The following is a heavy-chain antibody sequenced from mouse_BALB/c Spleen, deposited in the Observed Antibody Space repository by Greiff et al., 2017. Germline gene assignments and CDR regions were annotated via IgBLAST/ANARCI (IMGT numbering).Heavy chain of an antibody. Sequence: VHVKQSGPELVKPGASVKISCKASGYSFTGYFMNWVMQSHGKSLEWIGRINPYNGDTFYNQKFKGKATLTVDKSSSTAHMELRSLASEDSAVYYCARKADAMDYWGQGTSVTVSS. CDR1: GYSFTGYF. J-gene: IGHJ4*01. V-gene: IGHV1-20*02. CDR2: INPYNGDT. CDR3: ARKADAMDY.